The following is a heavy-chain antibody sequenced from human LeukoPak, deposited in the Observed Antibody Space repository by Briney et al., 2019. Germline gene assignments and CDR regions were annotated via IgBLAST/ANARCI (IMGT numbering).Heavy chain of an antibody. D-gene: IGHD6-13*01. CDR3: AVMYSSSWYRFDP. V-gene: IGHV4-59*08. Sequence: SETLSLTCTVSGASISSDHWNWIRQPPGKGLEWIGYIYYSGSTNYNPSLKSRVTISVDTSKNQFSLKLSSVTAADTAVYYCAVMYSSSWYRFDPWGQGTLVTV. CDR2: IYYSGST. CDR1: GASISSDH. J-gene: IGHJ5*02.